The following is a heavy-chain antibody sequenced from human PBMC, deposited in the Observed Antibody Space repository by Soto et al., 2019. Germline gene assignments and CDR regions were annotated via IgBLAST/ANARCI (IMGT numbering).Heavy chain of an antibody. Sequence: QVQFVQSGAEVNKTGASVKVSCKASGYIFTEYHIHWVRQAPGQGLELLGWINTNNGGAGSAQQFQGRVTVTRDTSINTFYLELSKLRSADTALYFCAKEKGSNSLHPAYNWFDTWGQGTLITVSS. J-gene: IGHJ5*02. V-gene: IGHV1-2*02. CDR3: AKEKGSNSLHPAYNWFDT. CDR1: GYIFTEYH. D-gene: IGHD6-13*01. CDR2: INTNNGGA.